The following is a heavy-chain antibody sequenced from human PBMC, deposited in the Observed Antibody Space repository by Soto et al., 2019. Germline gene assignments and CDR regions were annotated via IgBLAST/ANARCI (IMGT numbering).Heavy chain of an antibody. Sequence: GGSLRLSCAASGFTFSSYSMNWVRQAPGKGLEWVSSISSSSSYIYYADSVKGRFTISRDNAKNSLYLQMNSLRAEDTAVYYCARAPCGGDCYYAFDIWGQGTMVTVSS. D-gene: IGHD2-21*02. CDR1: GFTFSSYS. J-gene: IGHJ3*02. CDR2: ISSSSSYI. CDR3: ARAPCGGDCYYAFDI. V-gene: IGHV3-21*01.